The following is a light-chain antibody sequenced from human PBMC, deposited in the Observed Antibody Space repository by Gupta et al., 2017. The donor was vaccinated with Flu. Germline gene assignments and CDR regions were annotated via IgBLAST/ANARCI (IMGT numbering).Light chain of an antibody. CDR2: KDT. Sequence: SYELTQPPSVSVSPGQTARITCSGETLPKQYSYWYQQKPGQAPVMFIYKDTQRPSGIPERFSGSTSWTTVTLTISGVQAEDEAVYYCQSASSSSIQRVFGGGTQLTVL. J-gene: IGLJ3*02. CDR1: TLPKQY. CDR3: QSASSSSIQRV. V-gene: IGLV3-25*03.